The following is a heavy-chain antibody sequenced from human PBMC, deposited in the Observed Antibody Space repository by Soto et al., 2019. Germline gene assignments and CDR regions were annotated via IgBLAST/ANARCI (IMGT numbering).Heavy chain of an antibody. CDR1: GYTFTSYY. J-gene: IGHJ6*02. CDR2: INPKFGDT. D-gene: IGHD3-10*01. V-gene: IGHV1-2*02. CDR3: ARNMDYYYGPGSGNGHGF. Sequence: QVQLVQSGAEVKEPGDSVRVSCEASGYTFTSYYIHWVRQAPGQGLEWMGWINPKFGDTTYAQDFQDRVSMTRYMSIRTVYMELSRLTSDDTAKYYCARNMDYYYGPGSGNGHGFWGQGTTVTVFS.